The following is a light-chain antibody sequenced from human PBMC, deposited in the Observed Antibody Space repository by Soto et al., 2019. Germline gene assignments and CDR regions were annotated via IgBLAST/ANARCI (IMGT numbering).Light chain of an antibody. Sequence: EIVMTQSPATLSVSPGERATLSCRASQSVSSNLAWYQQKPGQAPRLLIYGASTRATSIPARCSGSGSGTEFTLTISSLQSEDFAVYYWQQYNNWPQFTFGPGTKVDIK. CDR3: QQYNNWPQFT. J-gene: IGKJ3*01. CDR2: GAS. CDR1: QSVSSN. V-gene: IGKV3-15*01.